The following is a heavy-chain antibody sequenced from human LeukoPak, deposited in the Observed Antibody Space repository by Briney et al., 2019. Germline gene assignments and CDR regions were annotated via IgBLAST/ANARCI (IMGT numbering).Heavy chain of an antibody. J-gene: IGHJ4*02. V-gene: IGHV1-18*01. CDR1: GYTFTSYG. Sequence: ASVKVSCKASGYTFTSYGISWVRQAPGQGLEWMGWISAYTNYAQNLQGRVTLTTDTSTSTAYMELRSLRSDDTAVYYCVRDRDGYNGGDYWGQGTLVTVSS. CDR3: VRDRDGYNGGDY. CDR2: ISAYT. D-gene: IGHD5-24*01.